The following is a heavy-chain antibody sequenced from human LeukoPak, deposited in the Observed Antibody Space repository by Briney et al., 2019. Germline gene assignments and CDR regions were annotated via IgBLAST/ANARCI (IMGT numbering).Heavy chain of an antibody. CDR2: INTDGSST. CDR1: GFTFSSYW. D-gene: IGHD3-3*01. Sequence: PGGSLRLSCAASGFTFSSYWMHWVRQAPGKGLVWVSRINTDGSSTSYADSVKGRFTISRDNAKNTLYLQMNSLRAEDTAVYYCARVETYYDFWSGSGAFDIWGQGTMVTVSS. V-gene: IGHV3-74*01. J-gene: IGHJ3*02. CDR3: ARVETYYDFWSGSGAFDI.